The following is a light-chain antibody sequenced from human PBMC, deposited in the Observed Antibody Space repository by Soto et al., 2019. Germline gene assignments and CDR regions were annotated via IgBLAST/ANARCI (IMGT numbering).Light chain of an antibody. CDR3: QQSYTTLPYT. V-gene: IGKV1-39*01. J-gene: IGKJ2*01. Sequence: DIQMTQSPSSLSASVGDRVTITCRASQTISSYLNWYQQRPGKAPMLLIHAASTLQGGVPSRFSGSGSGTDFTLTINSLQPEDFATYYCQQSYTTLPYTFGQGTKLEI. CDR2: AAS. CDR1: QTISSY.